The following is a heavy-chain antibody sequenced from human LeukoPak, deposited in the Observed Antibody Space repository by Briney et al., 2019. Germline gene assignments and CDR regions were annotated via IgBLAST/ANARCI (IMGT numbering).Heavy chain of an antibody. CDR2: IYTSGST. J-gene: IGHJ4*02. D-gene: IGHD1-26*01. V-gene: IGHV4-61*02. CDR3: ARASPQPRVGATDY. Sequence: SQTLSLTCTVSGGSVNSGNYYWTWIRQPAGKGLEWIGRIYTSGSTNYNPSLKSRVTISIDASKNQFSLKLSSVTAADTAVYYCARASPQPRVGATDYWGQGTLVTVSS. CDR1: GGSVNSGNYY.